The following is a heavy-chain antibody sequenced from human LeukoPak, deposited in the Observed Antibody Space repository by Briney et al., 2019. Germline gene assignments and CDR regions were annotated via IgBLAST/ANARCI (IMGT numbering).Heavy chain of an antibody. D-gene: IGHD3-9*01. CDR3: ARRDYDILTGYQTLFDY. Sequence: SETLSLTCAVYGGSFSGYYWSWIRQPPGKGLEWIGEINHSGSTNYNPSLKSRVAISVDTSKNQFSLKLSSVTAADTAVYYCARRDYDILTGYQTLFDYWGQGTLVTVSS. CDR1: GGSFSGYY. J-gene: IGHJ4*02. V-gene: IGHV4-34*01. CDR2: INHSGST.